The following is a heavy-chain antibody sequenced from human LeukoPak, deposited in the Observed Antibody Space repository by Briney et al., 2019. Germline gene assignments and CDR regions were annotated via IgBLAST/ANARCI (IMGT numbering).Heavy chain of an antibody. V-gene: IGHV4-61*02. D-gene: IGHD4-17*01. CDR2: IYTSGST. CDR3: ARDYQPTARTVTTWFDP. J-gene: IGHJ5*02. CDR1: GGSISSGSYY. Sequence: PSQTLSLTCTASGGSISSGSYYWSWIRQPAGKGLEWIGRIYTSGSTNYNPSLKSRVTISVDTSKNQFSLKLSSVTAADTAVYYCARDYQPTARTVTTWFDPWGQGTLVTVSS.